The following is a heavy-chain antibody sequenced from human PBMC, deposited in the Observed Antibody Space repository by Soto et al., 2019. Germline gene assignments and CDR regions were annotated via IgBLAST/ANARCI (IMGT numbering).Heavy chain of an antibody. Sequence: GASVKVSCKASGGTSSSYAISWVRQAPGQGLEWMGGIIPIFGTANYAQKFQGRVTITADESTSTAYMELSSLRSEDTAVYYCARDTGDGTFDFWGQGTLVTVSS. CDR1: GGTSSSYA. V-gene: IGHV1-69*13. CDR3: ARDTGDGTFDF. D-gene: IGHD7-27*01. CDR2: IIPIFGTA. J-gene: IGHJ4*02.